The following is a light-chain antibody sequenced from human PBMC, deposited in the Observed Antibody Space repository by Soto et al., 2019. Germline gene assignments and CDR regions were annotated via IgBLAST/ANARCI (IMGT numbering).Light chain of an antibody. CDR3: QRLDSYPRT. CDR2: SAS. V-gene: IGKV1-9*01. CDR1: HDINTH. Sequence: DVQLTQSPSFLSASVGDRVTITCRASHDINTHLAWYQQEPGKAPKLLIYSASSLQSGVPSRFRRSRSGTEVTLTISSLQPEDFGTYYCQRLDSYPRTFGPGTKVEIK. J-gene: IGKJ1*01.